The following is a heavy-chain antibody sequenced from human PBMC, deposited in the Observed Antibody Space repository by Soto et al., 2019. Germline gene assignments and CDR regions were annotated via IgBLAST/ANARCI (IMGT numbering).Heavy chain of an antibody. CDR3: ARGVGSGSYYNHYNWFDP. CDR2: ISGHNGNT. V-gene: IGHV1-18*01. CDR1: GYTFTSYG. J-gene: IGHJ5*02. D-gene: IGHD3-10*01. Sequence: ASVKVSCKAFGYTFTSYGISWVRQAPGRGLEWMGWISGHNGNTNHAQNLQGRVTMTTDTSTSTAYMELRSLRSDDTAVYYCARGVGSGSYYNHYNWFDPRGQGTLVTVSS.